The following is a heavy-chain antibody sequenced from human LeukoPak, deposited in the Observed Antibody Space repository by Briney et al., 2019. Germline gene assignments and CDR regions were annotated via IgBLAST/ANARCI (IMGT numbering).Heavy chain of an antibody. D-gene: IGHD6-19*01. CDR3: ARARAVAGDVDY. J-gene: IGHJ4*02. CDR2: IYTSGST. Sequence: SETLSLTCTVSGGSISSGSYYWSWIRQPAGKGLEWIGRIYTSGSTNYNPSLKSRVTISADTSKNQFSLKLSSVTAADTAVYYCARARAVAGDVDYWGQGTLVTVSS. V-gene: IGHV4-61*02. CDR1: GGSISSGSYY.